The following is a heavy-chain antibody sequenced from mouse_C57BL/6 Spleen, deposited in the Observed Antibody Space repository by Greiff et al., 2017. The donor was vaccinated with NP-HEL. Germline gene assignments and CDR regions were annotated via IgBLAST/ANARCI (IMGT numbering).Heavy chain of an antibody. V-gene: IGHV1-82*01. D-gene: IGHD1-1*01. CDR2: IYPGDGDT. CDR1: GYAFSSSW. CDR3: ARATTVAPYFDY. J-gene: IGHJ2*01. Sequence: LEESGPELVKPGASVKISCKASGYAFSSSWMNWVKQRPGTGLEWIGRIYPGDGDTNYNGKFKGKATLTADKSSSTAYMQLSSLTSEDSAVYFCARATTVAPYFDYWGQGTTLTVSS.